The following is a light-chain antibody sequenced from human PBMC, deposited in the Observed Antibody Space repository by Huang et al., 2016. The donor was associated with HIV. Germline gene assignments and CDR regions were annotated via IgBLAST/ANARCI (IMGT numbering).Light chain of an antibody. CDR2: VAS. V-gene: IGKV1-27*01. J-gene: IGKJ1*01. Sequence: DIQMTQSPSSLSAFVGDTVTITCRACQVIGNSLAWYQQKPGRPPKLLIYVASTLQSGVPSRFSGSGSGTDFTLTISNLQTEDVATYYCQKYDSAPRTFGQGTRV. CDR1: QVIGNS. CDR3: QKYDSAPRT.